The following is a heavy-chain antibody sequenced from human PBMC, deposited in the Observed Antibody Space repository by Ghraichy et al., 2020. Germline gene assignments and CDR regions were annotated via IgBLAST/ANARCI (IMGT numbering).Heavy chain of an antibody. V-gene: IGHV4-59*01. J-gene: IGHJ6*03. CDR2: IYYSWRT. Sequence: IGYIYYSWRTHYKPSLKLPVTISVDTSKNQFSLKLSSVTAADTAVYYCARAVPTTEPTYYYYFYYMDVWGKG. CDR3: ARAVPTTEPTYYYYFYYMDV. D-gene: IGHD4-11*01.